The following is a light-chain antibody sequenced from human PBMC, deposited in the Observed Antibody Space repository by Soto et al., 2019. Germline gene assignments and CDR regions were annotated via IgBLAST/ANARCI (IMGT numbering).Light chain of an antibody. V-gene: IGKV1-5*03. Sequence: DIQMTQSPSTLSASVGDRVTITCRASQSISSWLAWYQQKPGKAPKLLIYKASSLESGVPSRFSGSGSGTEFTLTISSLQPDDFATYYCQQYNSYSRGYTFGQGTKVDIK. CDR1: QSISSW. J-gene: IGKJ2*01. CDR3: QQYNSYSRGYT. CDR2: KAS.